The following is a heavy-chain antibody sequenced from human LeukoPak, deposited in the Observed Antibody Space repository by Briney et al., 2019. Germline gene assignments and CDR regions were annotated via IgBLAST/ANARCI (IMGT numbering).Heavy chain of an antibody. J-gene: IGHJ5*02. CDR2: VYHSGTT. V-gene: IGHV4-39*07. CDR3: GTTSTSPFDP. D-gene: IGHD2/OR15-2a*01. CDR1: GGSISSSSFY. Sequence: TSETLSPTCTVSGGSISSSSFYWGWIRQPPGKGLEWIGNVYHSGTTYYNPSLKSRVTISIDTSKNQFSLKLSSVTAADTAVYYCGTTSTSPFDPWGQGTLVTVSS.